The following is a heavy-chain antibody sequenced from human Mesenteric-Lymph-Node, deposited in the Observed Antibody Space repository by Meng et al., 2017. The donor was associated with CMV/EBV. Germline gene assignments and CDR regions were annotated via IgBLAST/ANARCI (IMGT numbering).Heavy chain of an antibody. CDR1: GFSVINSY. CDR3: ARPGGL. J-gene: IGHJ1*01. CDR2: IYTGGVT. V-gene: IGHV3-53*01. Sequence: GGSLRLSCAASGFSVINSYMIWVRQAPERGLEWVSLIYTGGVTLYADSVRGRFTISRDTSKNTLYLQMDSLRAEDSAIYYCARPGGLWGQGTLVTVSS. D-gene: IGHD6-25*01.